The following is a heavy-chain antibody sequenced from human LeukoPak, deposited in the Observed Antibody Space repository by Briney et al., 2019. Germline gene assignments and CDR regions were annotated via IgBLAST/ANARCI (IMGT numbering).Heavy chain of an antibody. CDR1: GFTFGTYA. Sequence: GGSLRLSCAASGFTFGTYAMHWVRQAPGKGLEWLAIISSDENTQYYADSVKGRFTISRDNSKNTLYLQMNSLRAEDTAVYYCAHYCSSTSCYLTNAFDIWGQGTMVTVSS. D-gene: IGHD2-2*01. V-gene: IGHV3-30*04. CDR3: AHYCSSTSCYLTNAFDI. CDR2: ISSDENTQ. J-gene: IGHJ3*02.